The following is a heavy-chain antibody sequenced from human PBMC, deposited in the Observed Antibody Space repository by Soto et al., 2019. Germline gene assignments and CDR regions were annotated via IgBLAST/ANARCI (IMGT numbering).Heavy chain of an antibody. CDR3: ARDGYDSSGYYYGHDY. J-gene: IGHJ4*02. D-gene: IGHD3-22*01. Sequence: QVQLVQSGAEVKKPGSSVKVSCKASGGTFSSYAISWVRQAPGQGLEWMGGIIPIFGTANYAQKFQGRVTMTADESTSTAYMELISLRSEDTAVYYCARDGYDSSGYYYGHDYWGQGTLVTVSS. V-gene: IGHV1-69*01. CDR2: IIPIFGTA. CDR1: GGTFSSYA.